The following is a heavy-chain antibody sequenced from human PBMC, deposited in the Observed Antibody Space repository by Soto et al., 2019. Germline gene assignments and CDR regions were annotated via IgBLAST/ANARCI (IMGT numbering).Heavy chain of an antibody. CDR1: GGSFSGYY. D-gene: IGHD6-13*01. CDR2: INHSGST. CDR3: ARGHRSWYFNWFDT. Sequence: SETLSLTCAVYGGSFSGYYWSWIRQPPGKGLEWIGEINHSGSTNYNPSLKSRVTISVDTSKNQFSLKLSSVTAADTAVYYCARGHRSWYFNWFDTWGQGTLVTVSS. J-gene: IGHJ5*02. V-gene: IGHV4-34*01.